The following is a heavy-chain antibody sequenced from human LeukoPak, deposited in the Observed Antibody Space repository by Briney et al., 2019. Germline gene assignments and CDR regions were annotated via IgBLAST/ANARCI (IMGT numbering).Heavy chain of an antibody. CDR2: IYHSGST. V-gene: IGHV4-38-2*02. CDR3: AKEGSSTTPPFDY. CDR1: GYSISSGYY. Sequence: SGTLSLTCTVSGYSISSGYYWGWIRQPPGKGLEWIGSIYHSGSTYYNPSLKSRVTISVDTSKNQFSLKLSSVTAADTAVYYCAKEGSSTTPPFDYWGQGTLVTVSS. J-gene: IGHJ4*02. D-gene: IGHD2-2*01.